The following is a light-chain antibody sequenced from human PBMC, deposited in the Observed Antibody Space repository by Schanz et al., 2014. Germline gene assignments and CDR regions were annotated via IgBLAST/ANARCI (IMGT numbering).Light chain of an antibody. V-gene: IGKV3D-20*02. CDR3: QQRGIWPYT. J-gene: IGKJ2*01. Sequence: EIVLTQSPGALSLSPGDRATLSCRASQSVSSSYLAWYQQKPGQAPRLLIYGASSRATGIPDRFRGSGSGTDFTLTISRLEPEDFAVYYCQQRGIWPYTFGPGTKLEIK. CDR1: QSVSSSY. CDR2: GAS.